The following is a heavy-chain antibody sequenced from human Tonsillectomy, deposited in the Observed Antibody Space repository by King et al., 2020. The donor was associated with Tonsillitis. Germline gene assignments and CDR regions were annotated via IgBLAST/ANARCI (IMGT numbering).Heavy chain of an antibody. CDR2: ISYDGSNK. D-gene: IGHD6-13*01. CDR1: GFTFSSYA. V-gene: IGHV3-30-3*01. J-gene: IGHJ3*02. Sequence: VQLVESGGGVVQPGRSLRLSCAASGFTFSSYALHWVRQAPGKGLEWVAVISYDGSNKYYADSVKGPVTISRDNSKNTRYLQMNSLRAEDSAVYYCARVSGYSSSRYSGAFDIWGQGTMVTVSS. CDR3: ARVSGYSSSRYSGAFDI.